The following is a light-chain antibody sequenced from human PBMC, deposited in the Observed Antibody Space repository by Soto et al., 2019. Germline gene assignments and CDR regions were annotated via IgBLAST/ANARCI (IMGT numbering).Light chain of an antibody. V-gene: IGLV2-14*01. Sequence: QSALTQPASVSGSPGQSITISCTGTSSDVGDYTYVSWYQQHPGKAPKLMIYDVSNRPSGVSNRFSGSKSGNTAYLTISGLQAEDEDDDYCSTYASSSTLDVPFGGGTKLTVL. CDR2: DVS. CDR3: STYASSSTLDVP. CDR1: SSDVGDYTY. J-gene: IGLJ2*01.